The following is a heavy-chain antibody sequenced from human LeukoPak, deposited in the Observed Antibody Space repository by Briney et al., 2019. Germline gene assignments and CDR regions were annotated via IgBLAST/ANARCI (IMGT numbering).Heavy chain of an antibody. D-gene: IGHD5-18*01. Sequence: GGSLRLSCAASGLTFSSYAMHWVRQAPGKGLEYVSAISSNGGSTYYANSVKGRFTISRDNSKNTLYLQMGSLRAEDMAVYYCARGNFRSYGDYWGQGTLVTVSS. J-gene: IGHJ4*02. V-gene: IGHV3-64*01. CDR2: ISSNGGST. CDR1: GLTFSSYA. CDR3: ARGNFRSYGDY.